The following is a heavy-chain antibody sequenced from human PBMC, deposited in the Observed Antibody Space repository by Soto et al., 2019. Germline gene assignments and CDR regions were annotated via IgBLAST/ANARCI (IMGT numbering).Heavy chain of an antibody. Sequence: QLQLQESGSGLVKPSQTLSLTCAVSGGSISSGGYSCSLILHPPGKSLEWIGYIYHSGSTYYYPSLKSHVTISVDRSKNQSSQKLSSVTAADTSVYYGARENKVLPGGYFDYGGQGTLVTVAS. CDR3: ARENKVLPGGYFDY. J-gene: IGHJ4*02. CDR1: GGSISSGGYS. CDR2: IYHSGST. D-gene: IGHD3-10*01. V-gene: IGHV4-30-2*01.